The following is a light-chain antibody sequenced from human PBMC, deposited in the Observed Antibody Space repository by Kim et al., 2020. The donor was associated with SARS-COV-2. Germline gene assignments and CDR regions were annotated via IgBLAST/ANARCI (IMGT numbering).Light chain of an antibody. V-gene: IGKV3-20*01. CDR3: QQYEVSPLT. CDR1: QSVGR. Sequence: SVCQGDGATIHCKASQSVGRIVWYQQKSGQAPRLLIYDTSSRATCIPDRFTGAGSGTDFILIISRLEPEDFAVYYCQQYEVSPLTFGGGTKVDIK. CDR2: DTS. J-gene: IGKJ4*01.